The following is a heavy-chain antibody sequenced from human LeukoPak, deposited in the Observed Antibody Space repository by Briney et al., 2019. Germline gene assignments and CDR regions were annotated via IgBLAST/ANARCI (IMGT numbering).Heavy chain of an antibody. V-gene: IGHV3-21*03. D-gene: IGHD2-15*01. J-gene: IGHJ4*02. CDR1: GFTFSSYT. Sequence: PGGSLRLSCAASGFTFSSYTMNWVRQAPGKGLEWVSSISSSSSYIYYADSVKGRFTISRDNAKNSLYLQMNSLRTDDTAVYYCCKDIPLTRAWALKYWGQGALVTVSS. CDR3: CKDIPLTRAWALKY. CDR2: ISSSSSYI.